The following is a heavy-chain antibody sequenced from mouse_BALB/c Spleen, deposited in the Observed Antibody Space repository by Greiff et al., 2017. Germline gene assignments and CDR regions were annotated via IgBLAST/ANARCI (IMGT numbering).Heavy chain of an antibody. CDR1: GYAFTNYL. CDR2: INPGSGGT. D-gene: IGHD2-14*01. CDR3: ARSGKYYRYDVDYFDY. Sequence: QVQLQQSGAELVRPGTSVKVSCKASGYAFTNYLIEWVKQRPGQGLEWIGVINPGSGGTNYNEKFKGKATLTADKSSSTAYMQLSSLTSDDSAVYFCARSGKYYRYDVDYFDYWGQGTTLTVSS. V-gene: IGHV1-54*01. J-gene: IGHJ2*01.